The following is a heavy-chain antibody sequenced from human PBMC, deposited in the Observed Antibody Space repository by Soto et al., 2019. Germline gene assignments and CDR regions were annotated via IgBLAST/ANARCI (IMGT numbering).Heavy chain of an antibody. CDR1: GGSFRVSF. Sequence: PSETLSLTCAFYGGSFRVSFGGGTRQPPGKGLEWIGEINHSGSTNYNPSLKSRVTISVDTSKNQFSLKLSSVTAADTAVYYCARGRSKLLRYDYWGQGTLVTVSS. CDR3: ARGRSKLLRYDY. CDR2: INHSGST. D-gene: IGHD1-26*01. J-gene: IGHJ4*02. V-gene: IGHV4-34*01.